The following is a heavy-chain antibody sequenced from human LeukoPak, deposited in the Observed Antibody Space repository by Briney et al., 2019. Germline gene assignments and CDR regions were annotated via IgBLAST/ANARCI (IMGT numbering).Heavy chain of an antibody. Sequence: GRSLRLSCAASGFTFSSYGMHWVRQAPGKGLEWVAVISYDGSNKYYADSVKGRFTISRDNSKNTLYLEMNSLRAEDTAVYYCAKGKGGTSFNYCFDYWGQGTPVSVSS. CDR3: AKGKGGTSFNYCFDY. CDR1: GFTFSSYG. CDR2: ISYDGSNK. V-gene: IGHV3-30*18. D-gene: IGHD2/OR15-2a*01. J-gene: IGHJ4*02.